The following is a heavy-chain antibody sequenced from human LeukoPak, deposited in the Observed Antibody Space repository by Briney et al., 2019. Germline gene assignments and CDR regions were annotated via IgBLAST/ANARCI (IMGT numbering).Heavy chain of an antibody. CDR1: GFTFSSYW. J-gene: IGHJ3*02. CDR2: INTDGSST. D-gene: IGHD3-16*01. CDR3: ARGDRLAVGHDAFDI. V-gene: IGHV3-74*01. Sequence: GGSLRLSCAASGFTFSSYWMHWVRQAPGKGLVWVSRINTDGSSTSYADSVKGRFTISRDNAKNTLYLQMNSLRAEDTAVYYCARGDRLAVGHDAFDIWGQGTMVTVSS.